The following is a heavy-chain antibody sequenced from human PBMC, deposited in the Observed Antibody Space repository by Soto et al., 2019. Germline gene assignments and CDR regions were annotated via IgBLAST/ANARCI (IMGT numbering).Heavy chain of an antibody. J-gene: IGHJ6*02. CDR2: IIPIFGTA. CDR3: AREVGEVYYYYYGMDV. V-gene: IGHV1-69*05. Sequence: SVKVSCQASGGTFSSYAISWVRQAPGQGLEWMGGIIPIFGTANYAQKLQGRVTMTTDTSTSTAYMELRSLRSDDTAVYYCAREVGEVYYYYYGMDVWGQGTTVTVSS. CDR1: GGTFSSYA.